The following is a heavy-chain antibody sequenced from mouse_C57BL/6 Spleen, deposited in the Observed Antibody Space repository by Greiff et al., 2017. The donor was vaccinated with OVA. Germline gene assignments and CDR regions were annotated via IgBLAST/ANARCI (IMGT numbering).Heavy chain of an antibody. CDR2: IRYDGST. V-gene: IGHV3-6*01. CDR3: ARRGLYGYFDD. J-gene: IGHJ1*03. D-gene: IGHD1-1*02. Sequence: EVKLQQSGPGLVKPSQSLTLSCTVTGYSITSGYFCSWKRQLPGNLLEFMGYIRYDGSTNYNATLKNRVTITRDTSTNQFFLKLNSVTTEDTATYYCARRGLYGYFDDWGKGTTVTVSS. CDR1: GYSITSGYF.